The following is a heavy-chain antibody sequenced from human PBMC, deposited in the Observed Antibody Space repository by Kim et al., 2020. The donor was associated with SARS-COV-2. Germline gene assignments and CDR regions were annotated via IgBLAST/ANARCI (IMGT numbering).Heavy chain of an antibody. J-gene: IGHJ6*02. CDR3: AKHSREVRGLRPISYRYNGLDV. V-gene: IGHV1-2*06. CDR1: GYAFINYN. Sequence: ASVKVSCKASGYAFINYNIHWLRQAPGQGLEWMGRINPKDGDRRFAQKFQGRVTLTRDPSISTAYMELKNLNSADTAVYFCAKHSREVRGLRPISYRYNGLDVGGQGTTVGVSS. CDR2: INPKDGDR. D-gene: IGHD3-10*01.